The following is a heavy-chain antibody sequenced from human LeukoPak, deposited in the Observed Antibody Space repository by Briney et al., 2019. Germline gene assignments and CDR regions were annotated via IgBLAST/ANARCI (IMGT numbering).Heavy chain of an antibody. CDR2: IYSGGST. CDR1: GFTVSSNY. Sequence: AGGSLRLSCAASGFTVSSNYMSWGRQAPGKGLEWVSVIYSGGSTYYADTVKGRFTISRDHSKNTLYIQMNSLRAEDTAVYYCARDGYYYDSSGYYYSGMDVWGQGTTVTVSS. CDR3: ARDGYYYDSSGYYYSGMDV. D-gene: IGHD3-22*01. V-gene: IGHV3-53*01. J-gene: IGHJ6*02.